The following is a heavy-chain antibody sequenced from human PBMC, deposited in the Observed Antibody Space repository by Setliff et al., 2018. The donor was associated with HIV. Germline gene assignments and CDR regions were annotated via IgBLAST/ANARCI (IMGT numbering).Heavy chain of an antibody. D-gene: IGHD6-13*01. CDR2: IFHTGNT. V-gene: IGHV4-39*07. Sequence: SETLSLTCTVSGGSISSFSYYWGWIRQPPGKGPEWIGSIFHTGNTYYNPSLKSRVTMSVDTSKNQFSLKLSSVTAADTAVYYCARGRSRWTYYNYYYMDVWGKGTTVTVSS. CDR3: ARGRSRWTYYNYYYMDV. CDR1: GGSISSFSYY. J-gene: IGHJ6*03.